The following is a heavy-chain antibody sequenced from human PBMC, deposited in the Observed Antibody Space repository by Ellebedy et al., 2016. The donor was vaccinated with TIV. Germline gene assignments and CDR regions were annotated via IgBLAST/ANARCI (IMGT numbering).Heavy chain of an antibody. J-gene: IGHJ5*02. Sequence: KFQGRVTITRDTSASTAYMELSSLRSEDTAVYYCARDPRRVVVPAGNWFDPWGQGTLVTVSS. V-gene: IGHV1-3*01. CDR3: ARDPRRVVVPAGNWFDP. D-gene: IGHD2-2*01.